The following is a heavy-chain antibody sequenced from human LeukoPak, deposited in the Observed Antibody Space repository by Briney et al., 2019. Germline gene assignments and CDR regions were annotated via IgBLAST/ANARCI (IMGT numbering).Heavy chain of an antibody. Sequence: TSETLSLTCTVSGGSVSSVSYYWRWIGQPAGKGLKWNGRIYASGSTNYNPSLKSRVTISVDTSKSQFSMKLSSVTAADTAVYYCARGVSPSIAAAGTILSFDYWGQGTLVTVSS. CDR2: IYASGST. V-gene: IGHV4-61*02. J-gene: IGHJ4*02. CDR3: ARGVSPSIAAAGTILSFDY. CDR1: GGSVSSVSYY. D-gene: IGHD6-13*01.